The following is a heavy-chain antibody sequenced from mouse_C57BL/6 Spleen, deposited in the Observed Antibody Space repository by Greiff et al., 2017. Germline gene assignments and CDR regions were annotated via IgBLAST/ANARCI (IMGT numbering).Heavy chain of an antibody. CDR3: AREDTTGGAY. D-gene: IGHD1-1*01. CDR2: ISDGGSYT. CDR1: GFTFSSYA. V-gene: IGHV5-4*01. Sequence: EVQGVESGGGLVKPGGSLKLSCAASGFTFSSYAMSWVRQTPEKRLEWVATISDGGSYTYYPDNVKGRFTISRDNAKNNLYLQMSHLKSEGTAMYYCAREDTTGGAYWGQGTLVTVSA. J-gene: IGHJ3*01.